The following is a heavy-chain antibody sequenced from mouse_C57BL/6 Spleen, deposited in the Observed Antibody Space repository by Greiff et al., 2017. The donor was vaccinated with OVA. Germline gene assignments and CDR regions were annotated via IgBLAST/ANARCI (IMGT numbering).Heavy chain of an antibody. CDR3: ARDGYSNPAWFAY. D-gene: IGHD2-5*01. Sequence: VQLQQSGPELVKPGASVKISCKASGYAFSSSWMNWVKQRPGKGLEWIGRIYPGDGDTNYNGKFKGKATLTADKSSSTAYMQLSSLTSEDSAVYFCARDGYSNPAWFAYWGQGTLVTVSA. J-gene: IGHJ3*01. CDR2: IYPGDGDT. CDR1: GYAFSSSW. V-gene: IGHV1-82*01.